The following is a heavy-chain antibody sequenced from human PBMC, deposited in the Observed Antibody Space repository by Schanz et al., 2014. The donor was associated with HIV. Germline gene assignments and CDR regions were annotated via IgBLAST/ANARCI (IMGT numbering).Heavy chain of an antibody. J-gene: IGHJ6*02. Sequence: EVQLLESGGGLVQPGGSLRLSCAASGFTFSSYAMSWVRQAPGKGLEWVSAISGSSITYSADSVKGRFTISRDNSKNTLFLQMNNLREDDTAVYYCTRDGGCSGSACYGYGMDVWGQGTTVTVSS. CDR2: ISGSSIT. V-gene: IGHV3-23*01. CDR1: GFTFSSYA. D-gene: IGHD1-26*01. CDR3: TRDGGCSGSACYGYGMDV.